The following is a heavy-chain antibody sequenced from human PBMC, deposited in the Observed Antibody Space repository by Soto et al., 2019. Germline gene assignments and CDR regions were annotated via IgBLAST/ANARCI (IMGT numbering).Heavy chain of an antibody. J-gene: IGHJ4*02. V-gene: IGHV3-21*01. CDR1: GFIFNTYS. D-gene: IGHD3-3*01. Sequence: VGSLRLSCAASGFIFNTYSMDWVRQAPGKGLEWVASISPSGSYMYYGDSLKGRFTVSRDNAKNSLYSQMDSLRADDTAIYYCARFGLVTFDCWGQGTLVTVSS. CDR2: ISPSGSYM. CDR3: ARFGLVTFDC.